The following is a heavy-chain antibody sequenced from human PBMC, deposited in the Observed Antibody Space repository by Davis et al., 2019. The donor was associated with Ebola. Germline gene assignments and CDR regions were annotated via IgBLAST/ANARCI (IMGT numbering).Heavy chain of an antibody. CDR3: ARDRTDTWLSYYYGMDV. D-gene: IGHD3-10*01. CDR2: VSYDGNT. Sequence: SETLSLTCTVSGVSISTYFWSWIRQAPGKGLEWIGFVSYDGNTDYNPSLKSRVTISLDKSKGQFSLRLNAVTAADTAVYFCARDRTDTWLSYYYGMDVWGKGTTVTVSS. CDR1: GVSISTYF. J-gene: IGHJ6*04. V-gene: IGHV4-59*01.